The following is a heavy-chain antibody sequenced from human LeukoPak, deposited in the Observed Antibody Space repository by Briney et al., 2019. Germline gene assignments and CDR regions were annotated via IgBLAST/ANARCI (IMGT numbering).Heavy chain of an antibody. D-gene: IGHD3-3*01. Sequence: SETQALTCTVSGGSISSSCWSWIRQPGGKALEWVGRISASGSTNYTPSLKSRVTMSVDTSKNQFSLRLTSVTAADTAVYYCARGGDTSGYYGTNWYFDLGGRGTLVTVSS. CDR2: ISASGST. CDR3: ARGGDTSGYYGTNWYFDL. V-gene: IGHV4-4*07. CDR1: GGSISSSC. J-gene: IGHJ2*01.